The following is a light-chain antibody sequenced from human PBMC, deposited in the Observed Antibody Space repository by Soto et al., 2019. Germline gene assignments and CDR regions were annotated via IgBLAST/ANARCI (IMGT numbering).Light chain of an antibody. Sequence: DIEMTQSPSTLSAAVGDTVTVTCRASQSVSGWLAWYQQKPGEAPKLLIYDASALPRGVPSRFSGSESGTKFTLTIASLQPDDFATYYCQQYETFSGTFGPGSKVDIK. V-gene: IGKV1-5*01. J-gene: IGKJ1*01. CDR2: DAS. CDR1: QSVSGW. CDR3: QQYETFSGT.